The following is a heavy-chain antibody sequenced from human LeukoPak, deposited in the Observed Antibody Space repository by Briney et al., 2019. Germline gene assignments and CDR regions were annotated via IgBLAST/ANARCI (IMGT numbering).Heavy chain of an antibody. CDR2: ISWSSGSI. CDR1: GFTFDDYA. D-gene: IGHD1-26*01. J-gene: IGHJ4*02. V-gene: IGHV3-9*01. CDR3: AKEVGATVQYYFDY. Sequence: GRSLRLSCAASGFTFDDYAMHWVRQAPGKGLEWVSSISWSSGSIGYADSVKGRFTISRDNAKNSLYLQMNSLRAEDTALYYCAKEVGATVQYYFDYWGQGTLVTVSS.